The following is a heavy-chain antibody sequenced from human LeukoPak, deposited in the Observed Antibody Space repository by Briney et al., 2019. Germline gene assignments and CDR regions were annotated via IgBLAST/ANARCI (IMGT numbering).Heavy chain of an antibody. CDR1: GGSISGHY. CDR2: IDYSGST. Sequence: SETLSLTCSVSGGSISGHYWSWIRQPPGKGLEWIGYIDYSGSTNNNPSLKSRVTISVDTSNNQLSLKLTSATAADTAVYYCARESPVRDGYFYYYYMDVWGKGTTVTISS. V-gene: IGHV4-59*11. D-gene: IGHD5-24*01. CDR3: ARESPVRDGYFYYYYMDV. J-gene: IGHJ6*03.